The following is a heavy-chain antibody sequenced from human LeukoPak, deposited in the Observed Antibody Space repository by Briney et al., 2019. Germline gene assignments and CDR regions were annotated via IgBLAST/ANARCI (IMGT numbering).Heavy chain of an antibody. Sequence: GGSLRLSCAASGFTVSSNYMSWVRQAPGKGLEWVSVIYSGGSTYYADSVKGRFTISRDNSKNTLYLQMNSLRAGDTAVYYCTRAPHGDYFDYWGQGTLVTASS. CDR3: TRAPHGDYFDY. CDR2: IYSGGST. CDR1: GFTVSSNY. J-gene: IGHJ4*02. D-gene: IGHD4-17*01. V-gene: IGHV3-66*01.